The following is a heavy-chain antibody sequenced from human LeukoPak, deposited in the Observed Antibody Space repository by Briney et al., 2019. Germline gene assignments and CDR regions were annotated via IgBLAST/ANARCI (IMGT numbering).Heavy chain of an antibody. V-gene: IGHV3-21*01. CDR1: GFTFSGYV. CDR3: ARGPQFSGPGWFDP. D-gene: IGHD3-10*01. J-gene: IGHJ5*02. Sequence: GGSLRLSCAASGFTFSGYVMTWVRQAPVKGLECVSSITFSSSHIYYADSVKGRFTISRDNTKDSLYLQMNSLRAEDTAIYYCARGPQFSGPGWFDPWGQGTLVTVSS. CDR2: ITFSSSHI.